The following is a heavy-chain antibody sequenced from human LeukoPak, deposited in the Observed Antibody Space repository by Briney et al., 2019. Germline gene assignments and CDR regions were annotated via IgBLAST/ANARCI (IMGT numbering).Heavy chain of an antibody. D-gene: IGHD1-26*01. CDR1: GGSISSYY. J-gene: IGHJ4*02. CDR3: ARGSSGSYTTNFDY. CDR2: IYTSGST. V-gene: IGHV4-4*09. Sequence: SETLSLTCTVSGGSISSYYRSWIRQPPGKGLEWIGYIYTSGSTNYNPSLKSRVTISVDTSKNQFSLKLSSVTAADTAMYYCARGSSGSYTTNFDYWGQGTLVSVSS.